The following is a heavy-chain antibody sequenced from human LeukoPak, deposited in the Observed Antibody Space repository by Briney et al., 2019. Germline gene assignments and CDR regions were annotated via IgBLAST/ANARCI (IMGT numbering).Heavy chain of an antibody. CDR2: ISSSSSYI. CDR1: GFTFSSYS. Sequence: GGSLRLSCAASGFTFSSYSMNWVRQAPGKGLEWVSSISSSSSYIYYADSVKGRFTISRDNAKNSLYLQMNSLRAEDTAVYYCARDGIQLWPRGLYYFDYWGQGTLVTVSS. V-gene: IGHV3-21*01. D-gene: IGHD5-18*01. CDR3: ARDGIQLWPRGLYYFDY. J-gene: IGHJ4*02.